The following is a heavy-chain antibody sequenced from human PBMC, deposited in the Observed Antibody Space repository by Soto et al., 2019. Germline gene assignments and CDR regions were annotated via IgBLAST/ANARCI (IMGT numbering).Heavy chain of an antibody. V-gene: IGHV1-18*01. CDR3: ARDPLPYSSSWYYNWFDP. CDR2: ISAYNGNT. J-gene: IGHJ5*02. CDR1: GYTFTSYG. Sequence: QVQLVQSGAEVKKPGASVKVSCKASGYTFTSYGISWVRQAPGQGLEWMGWISAYNGNTNYAQKLQGRVTMTTDTPTSTAYMELRSLRSDDTAVYYCARDPLPYSSSWYYNWFDPWGQGTLVTVSS. D-gene: IGHD6-13*01.